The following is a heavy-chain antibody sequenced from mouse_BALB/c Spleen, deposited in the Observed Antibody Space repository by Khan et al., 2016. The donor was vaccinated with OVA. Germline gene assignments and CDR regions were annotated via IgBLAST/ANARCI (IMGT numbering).Heavy chain of an antibody. J-gene: IGHJ2*01. V-gene: IGHV14-3*02. D-gene: IGHD2-12*01. CDR3: GSIDS. CDR1: GFNITDTY. CDR2: IDPENGKT. Sequence: VQLQQSGAELVKPGDSVKLSCTASGFNITDTYMHWVKQRPEKGLEWMGRIDPENGKTKYDPNFQGQFTITADTSSNPAYLQLSSLKSEDTAVYYCGSIDSWGQGTTLTVSS.